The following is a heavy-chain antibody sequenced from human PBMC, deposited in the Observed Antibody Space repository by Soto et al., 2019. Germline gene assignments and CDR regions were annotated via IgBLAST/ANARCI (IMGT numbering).Heavy chain of an antibody. CDR2: ISYGGGTT. V-gene: IGHV3-23*01. CDR3: AKNPEYYYDSTGNHFDY. D-gene: IGHD3-22*01. J-gene: IGHJ4*02. CDR1: EFTFSNYA. Sequence: GGSLRLSCAASEFTFSNYAMSWVRQAPGKGLEWVSAISYGGGTTYYADSVKGRFTISRDNSKNTLYLQMNSLRAEDTAVYYCAKNPEYYYDSTGNHFDYWGQGT.